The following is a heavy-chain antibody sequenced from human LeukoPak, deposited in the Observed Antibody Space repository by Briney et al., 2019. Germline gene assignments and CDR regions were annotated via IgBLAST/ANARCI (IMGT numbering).Heavy chain of an antibody. V-gene: IGHV1-46*01. Sequence: ASVKVSCKASGYTFTSYYMHWVRQAPGQGLEWMGIINPSGGSTSYAQKFQGRVTMTRDTSTSTVYMGLSSLRSEDTAVYYCARAMTTGPYYYGMDVWGQGTTVTVSS. CDR2: INPSGGST. D-gene: IGHD4-11*01. J-gene: IGHJ6*02. CDR1: GYTFTSYY. CDR3: ARAMTTGPYYYGMDV.